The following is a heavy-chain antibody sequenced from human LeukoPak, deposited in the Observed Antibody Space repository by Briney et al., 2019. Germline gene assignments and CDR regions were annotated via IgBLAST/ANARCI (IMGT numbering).Heavy chain of an antibody. Sequence: GGSLRLSCAASGFTFDDCAMHWVRQAPGKGLEWVSGISWNSGSIGYADSVKGRFTISRDNAKNSLYLQMNGLRAEDTALYYCAKADTVTTHIDYWGQGTLVTVSS. J-gene: IGHJ4*02. CDR2: ISWNSGSI. CDR1: GFTFDDCA. V-gene: IGHV3-9*01. D-gene: IGHD4-17*01. CDR3: AKADTVTTHIDY.